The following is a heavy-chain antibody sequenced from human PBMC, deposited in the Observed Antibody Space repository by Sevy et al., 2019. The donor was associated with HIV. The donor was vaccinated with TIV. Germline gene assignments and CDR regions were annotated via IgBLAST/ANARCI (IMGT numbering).Heavy chain of an antibody. CDR1: GFTFSSYA. J-gene: IGHJ4*02. V-gene: IGHV3-30-3*01. Sequence: GGSLRLSCAASGFTFSSYAMHWVRQAPGKGLEWVAVISYDGSNKYYADSVKGRFTISRDNSKNTRYLQMNSLRAEDTAVYYCARGGATVYFDYWGQGTLVTVSS. CDR3: ARGGATVYFDY. D-gene: IGHD1-26*01. CDR2: ISYDGSNK.